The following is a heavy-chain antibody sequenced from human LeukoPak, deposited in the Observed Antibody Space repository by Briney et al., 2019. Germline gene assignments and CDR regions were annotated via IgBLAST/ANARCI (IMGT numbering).Heavy chain of an antibody. Sequence: GGSLRLSCAASGFTFSDYYMSWIRQAPGKGLEWVSYISSSGSTIYYADSVKGRFTISRDNAKNSLYLQMNSLRAEDTAVYYCARASLGIAAAARGAFDIWGQGTMVTVSS. V-gene: IGHV3-11*01. CDR2: ISSSGSTI. CDR1: GFTFSDYY. J-gene: IGHJ3*02. D-gene: IGHD6-13*01. CDR3: ARASLGIAAAARGAFDI.